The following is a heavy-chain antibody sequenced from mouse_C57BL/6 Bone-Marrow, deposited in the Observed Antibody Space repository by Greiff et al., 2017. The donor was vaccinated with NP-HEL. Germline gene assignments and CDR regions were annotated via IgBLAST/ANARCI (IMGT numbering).Heavy chain of an antibody. CDR3: ARFLFITTVVATDFDY. CDR1: GYTFTSYW. J-gene: IGHJ2*01. V-gene: IGHV1-64*01. D-gene: IGHD1-1*01. CDR2: IHPNSGST. Sequence: QVHVKQSGAELVKPGASVKLSCKASGYTFTSYWMHWVKQRPGQGLEWIGMIHPNSGSTNYNEKFKSKATLTVDKSSSTAYMQLSSLTSEDSAVYYCARFLFITTVVATDFDYWGQGTTLTVSS.